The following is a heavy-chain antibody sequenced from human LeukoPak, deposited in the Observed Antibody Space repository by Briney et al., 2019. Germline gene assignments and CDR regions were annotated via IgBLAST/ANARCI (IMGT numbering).Heavy chain of an antibody. V-gene: IGHV3-7*05. CDR3: ARKLYYYDSGGSAGYAGWFDP. D-gene: IGHD3-22*01. J-gene: IGHJ5*02. CDR2: INQDGSEK. Sequence: PGGSLRLSCAVSRFTFSNFWMSWVRRAPGKGLGWVANINQDGSEKYYVDSVKGRFSISRDNAKNSLYLEMNSLRAEDTAVYYCARKLYYYDSGGSAGYAGWFDPWGQGTLVTVSS. CDR1: RFTFSNFW.